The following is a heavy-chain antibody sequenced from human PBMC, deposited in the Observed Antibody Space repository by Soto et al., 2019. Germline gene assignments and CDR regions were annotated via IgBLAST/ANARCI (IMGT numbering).Heavy chain of an antibody. CDR3: ARARYQLLHPYYYGMDV. D-gene: IGHD2-2*01. Sequence: SETLSLTCTVFGGSISSYYWIWILQSPGKGLEWIGYIHYSGSTKSNPSLKSRVTISVDTSRNQVSLKLSSVTAADSAVYFCARARYQLLHPYYYGMDVWGQGTTVTVSS. CDR1: GGSISSYY. J-gene: IGHJ6*02. CDR2: IHYSGST. V-gene: IGHV4-59*01.